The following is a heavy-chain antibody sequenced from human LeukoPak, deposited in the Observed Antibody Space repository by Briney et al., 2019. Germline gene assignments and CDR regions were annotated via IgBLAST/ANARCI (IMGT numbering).Heavy chain of an antibody. CDR3: ARHSGLSHYQLLWDYYYYYMDV. CDR1: GYSISSGYY. V-gene: IGHV4-38-2*01. J-gene: IGHJ6*03. CDR2: IYHSGST. Sequence: SETLSLTCAVSGYSISSGYYWGWIRQPPGKGLEWIGSIYHSGSTYYNPSLKSRVTISVDTSKNQLSLKLSSVTAADTAVYYCARHSGLSHYQLLWDYYYYYMDVWGKGTTVTVSS. D-gene: IGHD2-2*01.